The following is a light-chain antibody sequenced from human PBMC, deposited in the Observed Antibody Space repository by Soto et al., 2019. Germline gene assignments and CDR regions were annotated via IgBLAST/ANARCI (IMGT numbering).Light chain of an antibody. J-gene: IGKJ1*01. CDR2: GAT. CDR1: QSVRANF. V-gene: IGKV3-20*01. CDR3: QQYGGKPST. Sequence: EIVLTQSPGTLSLSPGERATLSCRADQSVRANFLAWYQQKPGQPPRLLIFGATGRATGIPDRFSGSGSGTDFTLTISRLEPEDFAVYYCQQYGGKPSTFGQVTKFEI.